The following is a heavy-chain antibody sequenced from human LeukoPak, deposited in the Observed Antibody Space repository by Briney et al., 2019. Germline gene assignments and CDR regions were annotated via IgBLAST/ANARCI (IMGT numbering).Heavy chain of an antibody. Sequence: GGSLRLSCAASGFTFSSYDMNWVRQAPGKGLEWVSYISSSGTTIYYADSVKGRFTISRDNAKNSLYLQMNSLRAEDTAAYYCARDPPTLLYYFDYWGQGTLVAVSS. CDR2: ISSSGTTI. J-gene: IGHJ4*02. CDR3: ARDPPTLLYYFDY. D-gene: IGHD4-11*01. CDR1: GFTFSSYD. V-gene: IGHV3-48*03.